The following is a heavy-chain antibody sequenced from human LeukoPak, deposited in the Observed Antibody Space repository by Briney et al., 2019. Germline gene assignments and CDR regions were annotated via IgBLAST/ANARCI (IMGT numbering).Heavy chain of an antibody. D-gene: IGHD3-9*01. V-gene: IGHV5-51*01. Sequence: GESLKISCKGSGYKFTSYWIGWVRQMPGKGLEWMGIIYPGDSDTRYSPSFQGQVTISVDKSISTAFLLWSSLNASDTAIYYCARHPLTNYYYGMDVWGQGTTVTVSS. CDR3: ARHPLTNYYYGMDV. CDR2: IYPGDSDT. J-gene: IGHJ6*02. CDR1: GYKFTSYW.